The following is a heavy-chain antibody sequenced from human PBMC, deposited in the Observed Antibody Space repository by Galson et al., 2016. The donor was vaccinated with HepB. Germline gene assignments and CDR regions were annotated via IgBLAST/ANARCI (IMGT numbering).Heavy chain of an antibody. CDR3: AKERGWYGGPNYGS. V-gene: IGHV3-23*01. D-gene: IGHD2-15*01. J-gene: IGHJ5*02. CDR1: GFTFRYYA. CDR2: ISGAGGTT. Sequence: SLRLSCASSGFTFRYYAMPWVRRAPGEGLEWVSDISGAGGTTHYADSVKGRFTISRDNSRDTLYLQMDRLRAADTAVYYCAKERGWYGGPNYGSWGQGTLVTVSS.